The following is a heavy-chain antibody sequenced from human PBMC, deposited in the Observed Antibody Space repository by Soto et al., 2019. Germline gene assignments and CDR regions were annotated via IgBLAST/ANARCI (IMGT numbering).Heavy chain of an antibody. V-gene: IGHV1-18*04. CDR1: GYTFTSYG. Sequence: VSVKVSCKASGYTFTSYGISWVRQAPGQGLEWMGWISAYNGNTNYAQKLQGRVTMTTDTSTSTAYMELRSLRSDDTAVYYCMTHYDFWTTPTDYYYYYGMDVWGQGTTVTVSS. D-gene: IGHD3-3*01. CDR3: MTHYDFWTTPTDYYYYYGMDV. CDR2: ISAYNGNT. J-gene: IGHJ6*02.